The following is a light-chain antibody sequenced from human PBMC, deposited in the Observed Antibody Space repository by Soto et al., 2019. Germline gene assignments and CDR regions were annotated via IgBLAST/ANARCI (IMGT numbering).Light chain of an antibody. CDR1: QSVSSF. V-gene: IGKV3-11*01. Sequence: EIVLTQSPATLSLSPGERATLSCRASQSVSSFLAWYQQKPGQAPRLLIYDASNRATGLQARLSGRGSGTDFTLTISSLEPEDFAVYYCQPRSNWPLTFGGGTKVEIK. CDR3: QPRSNWPLT. CDR2: DAS. J-gene: IGKJ4*01.